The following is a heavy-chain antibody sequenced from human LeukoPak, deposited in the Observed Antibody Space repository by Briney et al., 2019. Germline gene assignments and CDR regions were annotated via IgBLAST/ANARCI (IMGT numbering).Heavy chain of an antibody. Sequence: PSETLSLTCTVSGGSISSSSYYWGWIRQPPGKGLEWIGSIYYSGSTYYNPSLKSRVTISVDTSKNQFSLKLSSVTAADTAVYYCATTPTIFGVVPSLFDYWGQGTLVTVSS. V-gene: IGHV4-39*01. CDR2: IYYSGST. J-gene: IGHJ4*02. CDR1: GGSISSSSYY. CDR3: ATTPTIFGVVPSLFDY. D-gene: IGHD3-3*01.